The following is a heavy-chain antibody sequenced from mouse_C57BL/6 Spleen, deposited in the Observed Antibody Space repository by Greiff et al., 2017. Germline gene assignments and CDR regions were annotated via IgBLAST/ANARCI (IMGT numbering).Heavy chain of an antibody. CDR1: GFNINDYY. V-gene: IGHV14-2*01. J-gene: IGHJ1*03. CDR3: ARPGSSYGYFDV. D-gene: IGHD1-1*01. Sequence: VHVKQSGAELVKPGASVKLSCTASGFNINDYYMHWVKQRTEQGLEWIGRIDPEDGDTKYAPKFQGKATITADTSSNTAYLQLSSLTSEDTAVYYCARPGSSYGYFDVWGTGTTVTVSS. CDR2: IDPEDGDT.